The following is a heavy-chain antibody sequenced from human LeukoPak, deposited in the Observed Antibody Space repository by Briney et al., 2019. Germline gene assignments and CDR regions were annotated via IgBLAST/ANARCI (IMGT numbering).Heavy chain of an antibody. J-gene: IGHJ4*02. D-gene: IGHD3-22*01. Sequence: GGSLRLSCAASGFTFSSYAMRWVRQAPGKGLEWVSAISGSGGSTYYADSVKGRFTISRDNSKNTLYLQMNSLRAEDTAVYYCAKRPGYYDSSGYYFDYWGQGTLVTVSS. V-gene: IGHV3-23*01. CDR3: AKRPGYYDSSGYYFDY. CDR2: ISGSGGST. CDR1: GFTFSSYA.